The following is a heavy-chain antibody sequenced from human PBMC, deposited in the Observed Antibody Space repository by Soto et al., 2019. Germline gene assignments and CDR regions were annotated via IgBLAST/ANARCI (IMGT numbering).Heavy chain of an antibody. CDR3: ERSRWDSSGYLGY. D-gene: IGHD3-22*01. J-gene: IGHJ4*02. CDR1: GFTFSSYA. V-gene: IGHV3-30-3*01. Sequence: GGSLRLSCAASGFTFSSYAMHWVRQAPGKGLEWVAVISYDGSNKYYADSVKGRFTISRDNSKNTLYLQMNSLRAEDTAVYYCERSRWDSSGYLGYWGQGSLITVSS. CDR2: ISYDGSNK.